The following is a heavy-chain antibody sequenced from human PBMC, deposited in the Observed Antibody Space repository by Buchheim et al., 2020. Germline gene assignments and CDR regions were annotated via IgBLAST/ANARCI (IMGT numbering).Heavy chain of an antibody. CDR3: ARGGGIAARGLYYYYGMDV. CDR1: GFTFSSYW. Sequence: EVQLVESGGGLVQPGGSLRLSCAASGFTFSSYWMHWVRQAPGKGLVWVSRINSDGSSTSYADSVKGRFTISRDHAKNTLYLQMNSLRAEDTAVYYCARGGGIAARGLYYYYGMDVWGQGTT. J-gene: IGHJ6*02. V-gene: IGHV3-74*01. D-gene: IGHD6-6*01. CDR2: INSDGSST.